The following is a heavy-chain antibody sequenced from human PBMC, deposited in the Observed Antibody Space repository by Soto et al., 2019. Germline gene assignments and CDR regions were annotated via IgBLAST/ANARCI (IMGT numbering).Heavy chain of an antibody. CDR1: GYSFTNYY. CDR2: INPSGIST. D-gene: IGHD2-15*01. V-gene: IGHV1-46*01. CDR3: ARSYNVVVAASSPVDFDY. Sequence: QVQLVQSGAEVKKPGASVKVSCKTSGYSFTNYYLHWVRQAPGQGLEWMGLINPSGISTSYAQKFQGRVTMTRDTSTSTVYMDLSSLRSEDTAVYYCARSYNVVVAASSPVDFDYWGQGTLVTVSS. J-gene: IGHJ4*02.